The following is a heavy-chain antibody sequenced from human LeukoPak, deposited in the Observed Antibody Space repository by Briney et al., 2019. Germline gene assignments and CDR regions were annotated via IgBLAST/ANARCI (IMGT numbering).Heavy chain of an antibody. CDR3: ARDLGKSGSYFDY. CDR1: GFTVSSNY. D-gene: IGHD5-12*01. Sequence: GGSLRLSCAASGFTVSSNYMSWVRQAPGKGLEWVSVICSGGSAYYTDSVKGRFTTSRDNSKNTLYLQMNRLRAEDTAVYYCARDLGKSGSYFDYWGQGTLVTVSS. J-gene: IGHJ4*02. V-gene: IGHV3-66*02. CDR2: ICSGGSA.